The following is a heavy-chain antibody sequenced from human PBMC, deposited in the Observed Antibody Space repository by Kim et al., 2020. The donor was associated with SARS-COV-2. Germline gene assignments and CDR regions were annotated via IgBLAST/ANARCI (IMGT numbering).Heavy chain of an antibody. D-gene: IGHD2-2*01. CDR3: ARASSTSCPCYYMDV. V-gene: IGHV3-74*01. CDR2: ISSSGNST. CDR1: EFTFSTYC. J-gene: IGHJ6*03. Sequence: GGSLRLSCAASEFTFSTYCMYWVRQAPGKGLVWVSRISSSGNSTNYADSVKGRFTISRDNAKNTLYLQMNSLRAEDTAVYYCARASSTSCPCYYMDVWGKGTKVTVSS.